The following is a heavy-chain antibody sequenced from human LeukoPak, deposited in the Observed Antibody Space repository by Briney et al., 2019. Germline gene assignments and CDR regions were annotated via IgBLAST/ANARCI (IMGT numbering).Heavy chain of an antibody. CDR2: IQDSGRDK. J-gene: IGHJ4*02. CDR3: ANEGFGEFSGLDH. D-gene: IGHD3-10*01. V-gene: IGHV3-30*02. CDR1: GFTISSSY. Sequence: PGGSLRLSCAASGFTISSSYRHWVRQAPGKGLEWVASIQDSGRDKYFADSVKGRFTISRDNSKDTVYLQMNSLRPEDTAIYYCANEGFGEFSGLDHSGQGTLVTVSS.